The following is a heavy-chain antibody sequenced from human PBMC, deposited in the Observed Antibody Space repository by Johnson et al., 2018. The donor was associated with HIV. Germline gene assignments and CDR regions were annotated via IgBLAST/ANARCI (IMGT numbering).Heavy chain of an antibody. CDR2: ISYDGSNK. CDR1: GFTFSSYA. D-gene: IGHD3-22*01. V-gene: IGHV3-30*14. CDR3: ARAYYDSRGYYPHAFHV. J-gene: IGHJ3*01. Sequence: VLLVESGGGVVQPGRSLRLSCAASGFTFSSYAMHWVRQAPGKGLEWVAVISYDGSNKYYADSVKGRFTISRDNSENTLYLQMNRLRAEDTAVYYCARAYYDSRGYYPHAFHVWGQGTVVTVSS.